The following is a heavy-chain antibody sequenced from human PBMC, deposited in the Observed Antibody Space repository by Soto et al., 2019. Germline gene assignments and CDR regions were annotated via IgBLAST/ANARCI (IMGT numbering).Heavy chain of an antibody. CDR1: GFTFSSYA. V-gene: IGHV3-23*01. Sequence: GGSLRLSCAASGFTFSSYAMSWVRQAPGKGLEWVSAISGSGGSTYYADSMKGRFTISRDNSKNTLYLQKNSLRAEDTAVYYCAKDRWIVAAAGNFDYWGQGTLVTVSS. CDR3: AKDRWIVAAAGNFDY. CDR2: ISGSGGST. J-gene: IGHJ4*02. D-gene: IGHD6-13*01.